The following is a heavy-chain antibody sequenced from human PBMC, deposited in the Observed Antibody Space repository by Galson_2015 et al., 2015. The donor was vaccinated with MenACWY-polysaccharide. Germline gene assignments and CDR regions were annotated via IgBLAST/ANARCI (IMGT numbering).Heavy chain of an antibody. CDR1: GFPFSSSW. CDR2: IKEDGSKV. CDR3: ARYGNLGY. D-gene: IGHD1-14*01. V-gene: IGHV3-7*01. J-gene: IGHJ4*02. Sequence: LRLSCAASGFPFSSSWMTWVRQAPGKGLEWVAKIKEDGSKVYYVDSVKGRFTISRDNAKNLLYLQMNSLRAEDTAVYYCARYGNLGYWGQGTRVTVSS.